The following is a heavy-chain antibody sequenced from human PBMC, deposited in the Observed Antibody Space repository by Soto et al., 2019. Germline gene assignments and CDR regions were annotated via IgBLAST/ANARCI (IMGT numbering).Heavy chain of an antibody. V-gene: IGHV3-21*06. D-gene: IGHD6-13*01. CDR3: ARVGSAMSAAVDY. J-gene: IGHJ4*02. CDR1: GFIFSTFT. CDR2: ISSSSSYI. Sequence: EVQLVESGGGLVRPGGSLRLSCAASGFIFSTFTMHWVRQAPGKGLEWVSSISSSSSYIYYADSVKGRFTISRDNAKSSLYLQMDGLRAEDTAMYYCARVGSAMSAAVDYWGQGTLVTVSS.